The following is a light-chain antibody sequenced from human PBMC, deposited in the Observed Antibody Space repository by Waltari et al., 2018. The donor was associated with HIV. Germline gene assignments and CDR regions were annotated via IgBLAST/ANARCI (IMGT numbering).Light chain of an antibody. CDR1: NIGGKS. J-gene: IGLJ3*02. CDR3: QVWDRSSDHWV. CDR2: DGS. Sequence: SYVLTQPPSVSVAPGETARITCGGNNIGGKSVHWYPQKPGQAPVLLILDGSDRPPGIPGRFSGSNSGNTATLTISRVEAGDEADYYCQVWDRSSDHWVFGGGTKLPVL. V-gene: IGLV3-21*04.